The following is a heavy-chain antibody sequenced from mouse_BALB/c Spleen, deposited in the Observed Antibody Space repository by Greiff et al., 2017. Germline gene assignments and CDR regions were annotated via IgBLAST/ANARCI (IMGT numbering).Heavy chain of an antibody. CDR1: GFTFSSFG. D-gene: IGHD2-10*01. CDR2: ISSGSSTI. J-gene: IGHJ3*01. Sequence: EVKVVESGGGLVQPGGSRKLSCAASGFTFSSFGMHWVRQAPEKGLEWVAYISSGSSTIYYADTVKGRFTISRDNPKNTLFLQMTSLRSEDTAMYYCARSGSYYGNWFAYWGQGTLVTVSA. CDR3: ARSGSYYGNWFAY. V-gene: IGHV5-17*02.